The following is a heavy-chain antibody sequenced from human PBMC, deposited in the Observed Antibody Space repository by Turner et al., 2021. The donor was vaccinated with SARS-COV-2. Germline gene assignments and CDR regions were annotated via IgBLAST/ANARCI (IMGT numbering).Heavy chain of an antibody. J-gene: IGHJ4*02. CDR3: VKGSY. CDR1: GFTFSSYA. CDR2: TSSNGGST. V-gene: IGHV3-64D*06. Sequence: EVQLVESGGGLVQPGGSLRLSCSASGFTFSSYAMHWARQTPGKGLEYVSATSSNGGSTYYADSVKGRFTISRDNSKNTLYLQMRSLTTEDTAVYYCVKGSYWGQGTLVTVSS.